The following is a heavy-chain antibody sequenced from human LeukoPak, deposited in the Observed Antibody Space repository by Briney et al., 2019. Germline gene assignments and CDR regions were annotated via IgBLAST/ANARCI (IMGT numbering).Heavy chain of an antibody. CDR2: IKQDGSEK. CDR1: GFTFSSDW. J-gene: IGHJ4*02. Sequence: GGSLRLSCAASGFTFSSDWMSWIRQAPGKGLEWVANIKQDGSEKYYVDSVKGRFTISRDNAKNSLYLQMNSLRAEDTAVYYCARVALAYCGGDCYPDRYYFDYWGQGTLVTVSS. D-gene: IGHD2-21*02. CDR3: ARVALAYCGGDCYPDRYYFDY. V-gene: IGHV3-7*04.